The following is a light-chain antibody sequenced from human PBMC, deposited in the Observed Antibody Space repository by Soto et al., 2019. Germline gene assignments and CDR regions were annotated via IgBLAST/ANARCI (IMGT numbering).Light chain of an antibody. CDR3: ISYTDRQSYL. J-gene: IGLJ1*01. CDR1: SSDIGSYNH. Sequence: QSALTQPASVSGSPGQSITISCSGTSSDIGSYNHVAWYQQFPGKSPKLMIYPVSDRPPGVSDRFSGSKSGITASLTISGLQTEDEADYCCISYTDRQSYLFGTGTKVTVL. CDR2: PVS. V-gene: IGLV2-14*03.